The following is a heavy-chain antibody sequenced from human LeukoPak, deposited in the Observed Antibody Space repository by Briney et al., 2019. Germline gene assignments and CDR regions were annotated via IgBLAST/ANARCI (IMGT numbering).Heavy chain of an antibody. J-gene: IGHJ4*02. V-gene: IGHV1-2*04. CDR1: GYTITGYY. CDR3: ARRTTVGDFDY. D-gene: IGHD4-17*01. CDR2: VNPNSGGT. Sequence: ASVKVSCKASGYTITGYYMHWVRQAPGQGLEWMGWVNPNSGGTNYAQKFQGWVTMTRDTSISTAYMELSRLRSDDTAVYYCARRTTVGDFDYWGQGTLVTVSS.